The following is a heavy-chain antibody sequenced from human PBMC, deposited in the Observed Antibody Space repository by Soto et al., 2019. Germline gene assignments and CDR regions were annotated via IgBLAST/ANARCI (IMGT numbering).Heavy chain of an antibody. J-gene: IGHJ6*03. V-gene: IGHV4-34*01. CDR3: AREVWSMVRGVLSRYYYMDV. CDR1: GGSFSGYY. CDR2: INHSGST. Sequence: SETLSLTCAVYGGSFSGYYWSWIRQPPGKGLEWIGEINHSGSTNYNPSLKSRVTISVDTSKNQFSLKLSSVTAADTAVYYCAREVWSMVRGVLSRYYYMDVWGKGTTVTVSS. D-gene: IGHD3-10*01.